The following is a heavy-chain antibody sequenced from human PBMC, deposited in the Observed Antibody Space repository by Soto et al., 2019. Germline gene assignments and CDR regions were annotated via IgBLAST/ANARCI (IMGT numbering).Heavy chain of an antibody. V-gene: IGHV1-69*04. J-gene: IGHJ6*02. CDR3: ARESLGMDV. CDR2: IIPIVDIA. Sequence: SVKVSCKTSGGTFDSYTITWVRQAPGQGLEWVGRIIPIVDIANYAQRFQDRVTITADKFTSTAYMELSSLRSEDTAVYYCARESLGMDVWGQGTTVTVSS. CDR1: GGTFDSYT.